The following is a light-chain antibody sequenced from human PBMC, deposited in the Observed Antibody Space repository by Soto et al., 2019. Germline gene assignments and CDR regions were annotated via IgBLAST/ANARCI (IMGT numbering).Light chain of an antibody. V-gene: IGKV3-11*01. J-gene: IGKJ4*01. CDR3: QQRSNWPRG. CDR2: DAS. Sequence: EIVLTQSPATLSLSPGERATLSCRASQSVSSYLAWYQQKPGQAPRLLIYDASNRATGIPARSSGSGSGTDFTLTISSLEPEDFAVYYCQQRSNWPRGFGGGTKVDIK. CDR1: QSVSSY.